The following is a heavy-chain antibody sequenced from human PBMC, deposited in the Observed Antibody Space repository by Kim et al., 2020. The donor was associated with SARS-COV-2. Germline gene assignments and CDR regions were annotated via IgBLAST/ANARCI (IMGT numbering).Heavy chain of an antibody. J-gene: IGHJ4*02. Sequence: SETLSLTCTVSGGSISSSSYYWGWIRQPPGKGLEWIGSIYYSGSTYYNPSLKSRVTISVDTSKNQFSLKLSSVTAADTAVYYCARHPLELLWFGEFYFDYWGQGTLVTVSS. D-gene: IGHD3-10*01. V-gene: IGHV4-39*01. CDR3: ARHPLELLWFGEFYFDY. CDR2: IYYSGST. CDR1: GGSISSSSYY.